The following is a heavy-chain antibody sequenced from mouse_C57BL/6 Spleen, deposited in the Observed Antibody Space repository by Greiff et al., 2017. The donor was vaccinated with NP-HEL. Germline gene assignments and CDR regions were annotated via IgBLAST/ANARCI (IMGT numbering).Heavy chain of an antibody. CDR3: ARGGYGSSPYYFDC. V-gene: IGHV1-81*01. CDR1: GYTFTSYG. D-gene: IGHD1-1*01. Sequence: VQLQQSGAELARPGASVKLSCKASGYTFTSYGISWVKQRTGQGLEWIGEIYPRSGNTYYNEKFKGKATLTAAKSSSTAYMELRSLTSEDSAVYFCARGGYGSSPYYFDCWGQGTTLTVSS. J-gene: IGHJ2*01. CDR2: IYPRSGNT.